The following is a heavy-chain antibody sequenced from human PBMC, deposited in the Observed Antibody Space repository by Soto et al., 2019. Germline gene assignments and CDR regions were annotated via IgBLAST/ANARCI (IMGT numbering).Heavy chain of an antibody. V-gene: IGHV4-34*01. J-gene: IGHJ4*01. CDR2: INHSGNT. Sequence: SETLSLTCAVYGGSFSDYYWSWIRQPPGKGLEWIGEINHSGNTNYNPSLKSPVTISVDTSKNQFSLKLSSVTAADTAVYYCAKRITIFYYSDFCGHGILVTVSS. D-gene: IGHD3-3*01. CDR3: AKRITIFYYSDF. CDR1: GGSFSDYY.